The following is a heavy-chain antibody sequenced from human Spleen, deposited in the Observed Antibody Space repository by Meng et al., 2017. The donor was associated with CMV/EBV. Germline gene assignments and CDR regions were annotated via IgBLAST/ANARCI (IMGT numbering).Heavy chain of an antibody. CDR1: GGSISGYY. CDR3: ARVRGTGYCSSTSCFSNWFDP. V-gene: IGHV4-59*01. J-gene: IGHJ5*02. D-gene: IGHD2-2*01. Sequence: ESLKISCSVSGGSISGYYWSWIRRPPGKGLEWIGYIYSSGFTHYNPSLKSRATISVDTPKKQFALELTSVTAADTAVYFCARVRGTGYCSSTSCFSNWFDPWGQGTLVTVSS. CDR2: IYSSGFT.